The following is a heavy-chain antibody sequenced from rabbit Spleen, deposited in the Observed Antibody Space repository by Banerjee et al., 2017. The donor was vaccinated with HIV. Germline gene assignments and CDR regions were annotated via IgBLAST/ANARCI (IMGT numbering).Heavy chain of an antibody. CDR3: ARDAGSYDYIDGYFSL. CDR2: IYTGNGKN. V-gene: IGHV1S45*01. CDR1: GFSFSSGYD. D-gene: IGHD8-1*01. Sequence: QEQLVESGGGLVKPGASLTLICKASGFSFSSGYDMCWVRQAPGKGLEWIGCIYTGNGKNYYASWAKGRFTISKTSSTTVTLQMTSLTAADTATYFCARDAGSYDYIDGYFSLWGPGTLVTVS. J-gene: IGHJ4*01.